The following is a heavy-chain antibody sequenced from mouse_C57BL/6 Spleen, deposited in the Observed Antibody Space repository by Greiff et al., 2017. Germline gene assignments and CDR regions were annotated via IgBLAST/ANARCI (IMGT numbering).Heavy chain of an antibody. V-gene: IGHV1-82*01. D-gene: IGHD2-5*01. CDR3: ASSNFGGPFDY. Sequence: VQLQQSGPELVKPGASVKISCKASGYAFSSSWMNWVKQRPGQGLEWIGRIYPGDGDTNYNGKFKGKATLTADKSSSTAYMQLSSLTSEDSAVYFCASSNFGGPFDYWGQGTTLTVSS. CDR2: IYPGDGDT. CDR1: GYAFSSSW. J-gene: IGHJ2*01.